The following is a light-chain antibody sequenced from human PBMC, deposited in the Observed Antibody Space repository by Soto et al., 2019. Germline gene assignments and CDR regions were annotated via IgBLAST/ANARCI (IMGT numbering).Light chain of an antibody. Sequence: EIVLTQSPGSLFLSPGESATLSCRASQSVAYTYLAWYQQKPGQAPRLLIHGAFSRATGIPDRFRGSGSGTDFTLTISKLESEDFAVYYCQQYGTSPLTFGGGTKVDIK. J-gene: IGKJ4*01. CDR1: QSVAYTY. V-gene: IGKV3-20*01. CDR2: GAF. CDR3: QQYGTSPLT.